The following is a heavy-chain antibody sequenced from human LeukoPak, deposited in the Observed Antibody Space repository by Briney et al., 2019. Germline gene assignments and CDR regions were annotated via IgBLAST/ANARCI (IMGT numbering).Heavy chain of an antibody. CDR2: IYYSGST. J-gene: IGHJ5*02. V-gene: IGHV4-59*12. CDR3: ARTNTTDRFFDP. D-gene: IGHD2/OR15-2a*01. CDR1: GGSISSYY. Sequence: SETLSLTCTVSGGSISSYYWSWIRQPPGKGLEWIGYIYYSGSTNYNPSLKSRVTISVDRSKNQFSLKLSSVTAADTAVYYCARTNTTDRFFDPWGQGTLVTVSS.